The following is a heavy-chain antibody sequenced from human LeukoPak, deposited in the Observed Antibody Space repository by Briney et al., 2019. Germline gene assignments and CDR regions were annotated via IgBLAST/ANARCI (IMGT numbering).Heavy chain of an antibody. CDR1: GCTFDDYA. V-gene: IGHV3-43D*04. Sequence: QTGGSLRLSCAASGCTFDDYAMQWVRQAPAKGLEWVSLISWDGGSTYYADSVKGRFTISRDNSKNSLYLQMNSLRAEDTALHSCAKVRSYDNNGYYDYWGQGTLVTVSS. J-gene: IGHJ4*02. CDR2: ISWDGGST. D-gene: IGHD3-22*01. CDR3: AKVRSYDNNGYYDY.